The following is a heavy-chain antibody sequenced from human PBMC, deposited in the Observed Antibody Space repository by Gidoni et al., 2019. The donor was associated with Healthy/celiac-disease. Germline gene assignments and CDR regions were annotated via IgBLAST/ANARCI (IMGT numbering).Heavy chain of an antibody. V-gene: IGHV3-49*05. D-gene: IGHD6-19*01. CDR3: TRGAVAGLWALISYYFDY. J-gene: IGHJ4*02. CDR2: IRSKAYGGTT. CDR1: GFTFGDYA. Sequence: EVQLVESGGGLVKPGRSLSLSCTASGFTFGDYAMSWFRQAPGKGLGWVGFIRSKAYGGTTEYAASVKGRFTISRDDSKSIAYLQMNSLKTEDTAVYYCTRGAVAGLWALISYYFDYWGQGTLVTVSS.